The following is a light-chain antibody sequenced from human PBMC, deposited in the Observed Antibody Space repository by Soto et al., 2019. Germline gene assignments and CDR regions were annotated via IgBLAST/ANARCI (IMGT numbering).Light chain of an antibody. J-gene: IGLJ2*01. CDR2: EDK. CDR3: QSYDSSNHVV. CDR1: SGSIASNY. V-gene: IGLV6-57*04. Sequence: NFMLTQPHSVSESPGKTVTISCTRSSGSIASNYVQWYQQRPGSAPTTVIYEDKPRPPGVPDRFSGSIDSSSNSASLTISGLKTEDEADYYCQSYDSSNHVVFGVGTKLTVL.